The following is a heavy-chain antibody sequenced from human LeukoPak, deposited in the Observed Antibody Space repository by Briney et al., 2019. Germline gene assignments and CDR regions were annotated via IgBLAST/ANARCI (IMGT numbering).Heavy chain of an antibody. CDR2: INHSGST. V-gene: IGHV4-34*01. CDR3: ARAAYYYDSSGYYPPFEY. Sequence: PSETLSLTCAVYVGSFSGYYWSWIRQPPGKGLEWIGEINHSGSTNYNPPLKSRVTISVDTAKNQFSLKLSSVTAADTAVYYCARAAYYYDSSGYYPPFEYWGQGTLVTVSS. CDR1: VGSFSGYY. J-gene: IGHJ4*02. D-gene: IGHD3-22*01.